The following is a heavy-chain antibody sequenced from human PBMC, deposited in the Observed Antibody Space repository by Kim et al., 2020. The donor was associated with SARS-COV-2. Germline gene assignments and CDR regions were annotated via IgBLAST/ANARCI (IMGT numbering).Heavy chain of an antibody. CDR3: ARDHSYCGGDCSGAAFDI. V-gene: IGHV3-21*01. CDR1: GFTFSSYS. Sequence: GGSLRLSCAASGFTFSSYSMNWVRQAPGKGLEWVSSISSSSSYIYYADSVKGRFTISRDNAKNSLYLQMNSLRAEDTAVYYCARDHSYCGGDCSGAAFDIWGQGTMVTVSS. CDR2: ISSSSSYI. J-gene: IGHJ3*02. D-gene: IGHD2-21*02.